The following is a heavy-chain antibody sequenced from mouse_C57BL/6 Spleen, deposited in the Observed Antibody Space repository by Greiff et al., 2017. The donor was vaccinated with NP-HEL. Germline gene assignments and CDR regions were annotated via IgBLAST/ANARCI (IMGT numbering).Heavy chain of an antibody. V-gene: IGHV1-85*01. D-gene: IGHD4-1*01. CDR1: GYTFTSYD. CDR3: ASPLTGGVDY. J-gene: IGHJ4*01. CDR2: IYPRDGST. Sequence: QVQLQQSGPELVKPGASVKLSCKASGYTFTSYDINWVKQRPGQGLEWIGWIYPRDGSTKYNEKFKSKATLTVDTSSSTAYMQLSSLTSEDSAVYYCASPLTGGVDYWGQGTSVTVSS.